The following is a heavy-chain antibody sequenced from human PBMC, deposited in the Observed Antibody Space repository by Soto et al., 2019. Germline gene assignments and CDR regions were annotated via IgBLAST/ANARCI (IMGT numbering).Heavy chain of an antibody. CDR3: ARAGDNSLEYYYYGMDV. Sequence: SLRLSCAASGFTFSSYAMHWVRQAPGKGLEWVAVISYDGSNKYYADSVKGRFTISRDNSKNTLYLQMNSLRAEDTAVYYCARAGDNSLEYYYYGMDVWGQGTTVTVSS. CDR1: GFTFSSYA. CDR2: ISYDGSNK. J-gene: IGHJ6*02. V-gene: IGHV3-30-3*01. D-gene: IGHD3-16*01.